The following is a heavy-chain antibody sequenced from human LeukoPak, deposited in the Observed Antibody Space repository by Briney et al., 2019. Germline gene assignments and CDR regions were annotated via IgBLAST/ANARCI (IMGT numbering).Heavy chain of an antibody. Sequence: GGSLRLSCAASRSTFSSYWMSWVRQAPGKGLEWVANIKQDGSEKYYVDSVKGRFTISRDNAKNSLYLQLNSLRAEDTAVYYCARARGGYDFDYWGQGTLVTVSS. J-gene: IGHJ4*02. CDR1: RSTFSSYW. V-gene: IGHV3-7*03. CDR2: IKQDGSEK. D-gene: IGHD5-12*01. CDR3: ARARGGYDFDY.